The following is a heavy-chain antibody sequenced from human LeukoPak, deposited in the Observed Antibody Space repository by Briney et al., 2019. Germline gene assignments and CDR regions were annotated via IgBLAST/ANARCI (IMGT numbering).Heavy chain of an antibody. Sequence: GGSLRLSCAASGFTFSDYYMSWIRQAPGKGLEWVSYISSSGSTIYYADSVKGRFTISRDNAKNTLYLQMNSLRAEDTAVYHCAKGAMVRGVTYNWFDPWGQGTLVTVSS. V-gene: IGHV3-11*01. CDR3: AKGAMVRGVTYNWFDP. CDR1: GFTFSDYY. D-gene: IGHD3-10*01. CDR2: ISSSGSTI. J-gene: IGHJ5*02.